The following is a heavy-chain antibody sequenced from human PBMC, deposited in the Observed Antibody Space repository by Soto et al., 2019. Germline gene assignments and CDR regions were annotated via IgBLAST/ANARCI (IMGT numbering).Heavy chain of an antibody. CDR3: AGVNYYDSSGYLPLDY. CDR1: GYTFTSYG. Sequence: QVQLVQSGAEVKKPGASVKVSCKASGYTFTSYGISWVRQAPGQGLEWMGWISAYNGNTNYAQKLQGRVTMTTDTSTSKAYMELRSLRSDDTAVYYCAGVNYYDSSGYLPLDYWGQGTLVTVSS. CDR2: ISAYNGNT. D-gene: IGHD3-22*01. J-gene: IGHJ4*02. V-gene: IGHV1-18*01.